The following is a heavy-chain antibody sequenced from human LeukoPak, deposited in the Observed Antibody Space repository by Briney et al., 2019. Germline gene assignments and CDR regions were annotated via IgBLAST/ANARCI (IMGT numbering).Heavy chain of an antibody. CDR1: GFTFSTYL. CDR2: IHGDGVST. CDR3: ARWGRYCTNGVCYNLLDY. J-gene: IGHJ4*02. V-gene: IGHV3-74*01. Sequence: QPGGSLRLSCAASGFTFSTYLMHWVRQAPGKGLVWVSRIHGDGVSTTYADSVKGRFTISRDNAKNSLYLQMNSLRAEDTAVYYCARWGRYCTNGVCYNLLDYWGQGTLVTVSS. D-gene: IGHD2-8*01.